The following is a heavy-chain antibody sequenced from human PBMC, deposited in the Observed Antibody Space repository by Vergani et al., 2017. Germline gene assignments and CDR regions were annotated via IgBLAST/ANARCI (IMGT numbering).Heavy chain of an antibody. CDR1: GGSFSGYY. D-gene: IGHD3-3*01. V-gene: IGHV4-34*01. CDR2: INHSGST. Sequence: QVQLQQWGAGLLKPSETLSLTCAVYGGSFSGYYWSWIRQPPGKGLEWIGEINHSGSTNYNPFLKSRVTISVDTSKNQFSLKLSSVTAADTAVYYCARGNYDFWSGYYPYFDYWGQGTLVTVSS. J-gene: IGHJ4*02. CDR3: ARGNYDFWSGYYPYFDY.